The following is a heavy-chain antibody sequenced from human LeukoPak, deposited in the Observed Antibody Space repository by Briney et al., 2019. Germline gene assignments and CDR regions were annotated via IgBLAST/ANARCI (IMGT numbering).Heavy chain of an antibody. CDR1: GYTFSGYY. Sequence: ASVKVSCKASGYTFSGYYMHWVRQAPGQGLEWMGWINPNSGVTNSAQKFQGRVTMTRDTSINTAYMELSRLRSDDTAVYYCAGAKDYGSGLGLYYYMDVWGKGTTVTVSS. CDR2: INPNSGVT. D-gene: IGHD3-10*01. V-gene: IGHV1-2*02. CDR3: AGAKDYGSGLGLYYYMDV. J-gene: IGHJ6*03.